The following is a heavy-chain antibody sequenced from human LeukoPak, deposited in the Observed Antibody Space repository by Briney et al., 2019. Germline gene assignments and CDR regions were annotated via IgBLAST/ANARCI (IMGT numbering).Heavy chain of an antibody. CDR2: IGYDGNNK. J-gene: IGHJ6*03. Sequence: GGSLRLSCAASGFTFRGDGMHWVRQDPGKGLDWVAFIGYDGNNKYYVDSVKGRFTISRDNSRCTLYLQMNSLRGEDADVYYCAKDRGTWYYMDVWGKGTTVTVSS. CDR1: GFTFRGDG. D-gene: IGHD3-10*01. V-gene: IGHV3-30*02. CDR3: AKDRGTWYYMDV.